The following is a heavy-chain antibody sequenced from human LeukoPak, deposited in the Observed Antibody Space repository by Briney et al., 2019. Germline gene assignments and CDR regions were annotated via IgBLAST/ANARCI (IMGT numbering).Heavy chain of an antibody. D-gene: IGHD2-15*01. CDR2: ISSSSNYI. V-gene: IGHV3-21*01. CDR3: ARRAALDY. CDR1: GFSFSSYS. J-gene: IGHJ4*02. Sequence: PGGSLRLSCAASGFSFSSYSMNWVRQAPGKGLEWVSSISSSSNYIYYADSVKGRFTISRDNAKNSLYLQMNSPRAEDTAVYYCARRAALDYWGQGTLVTVSS.